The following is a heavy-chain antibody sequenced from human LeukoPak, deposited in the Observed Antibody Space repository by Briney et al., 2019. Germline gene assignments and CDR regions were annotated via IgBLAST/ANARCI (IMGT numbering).Heavy chain of an antibody. J-gene: IGHJ5*02. V-gene: IGHV7-4-1*02. CDR2: INTNTGNP. CDR3: TGGGDNSGTFDP. D-gene: IGHD6-19*01. CDR1: GYIFDYA. Sequence: ASVKVSCKASGYIFDYAVNWVRQAPGQGLEWMGWINTNTGNPTYVQGFTGRFVFSLDTSVSTAYLEISSLKAEDTAMYYCTGGGDNSGTFDPWGQGTLVTVSS.